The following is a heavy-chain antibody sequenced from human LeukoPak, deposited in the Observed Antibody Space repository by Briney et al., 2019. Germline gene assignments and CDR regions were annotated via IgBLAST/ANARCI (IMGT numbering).Heavy chain of an antibody. J-gene: IGHJ5*02. Sequence: SETLSLTCAVYGGSFSGYYWSWIRQAPGKGLEWIGEINHSGNTNYNPSLKSRVTISVDTSKNQFSLKLSSVPAADTAVYYCVTEPGYCTGGRCYGGWFDPWGQGALVTVSS. CDR2: INHSGNT. CDR3: VTEPGYCTGGRCYGGWFDP. V-gene: IGHV4-34*01. D-gene: IGHD2-15*01. CDR1: GGSFSGYY.